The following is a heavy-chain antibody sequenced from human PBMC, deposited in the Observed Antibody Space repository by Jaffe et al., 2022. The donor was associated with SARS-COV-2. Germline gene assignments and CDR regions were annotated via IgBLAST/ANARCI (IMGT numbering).Heavy chain of an antibody. D-gene: IGHD3-3*01. V-gene: IGHV4-39*01. Sequence: QLQLQGSGPGLVKPSETLSLTCTVSGGSISSSRYYWGWIRQPPGKGLEWIANIYYSGSSHYNPSLRSRVTISVDTSKNEFSLKLSSVTAADTAVYYCASFYDFWSGFSDYWGQGTLVTVSS. CDR1: GGSISSSRYY. CDR2: IYYSGSS. CDR3: ASFYDFWSGFSDY. J-gene: IGHJ4*02.